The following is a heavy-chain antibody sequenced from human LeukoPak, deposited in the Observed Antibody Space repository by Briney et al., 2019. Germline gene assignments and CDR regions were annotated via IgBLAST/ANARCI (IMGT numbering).Heavy chain of an antibody. J-gene: IGHJ4*02. CDR2: IYYSGGT. CDR1: GGSISSGGYY. V-gene: IGHV4-31*03. Sequence: SETLSLTCTVSGGSISSGGYYWSWIRQHPGKGLEWIGYIYYSGGTYYNPSLKSRVTISVDTSKNQFTLKLSSVTATDTAVYYCARGSLRGYYFDYWGQGTLVTVSS. D-gene: IGHD4-17*01. CDR3: ARGSLRGYYFDY.